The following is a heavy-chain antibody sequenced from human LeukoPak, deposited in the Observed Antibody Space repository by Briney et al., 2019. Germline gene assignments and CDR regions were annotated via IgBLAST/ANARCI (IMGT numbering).Heavy chain of an antibody. CDR2: ISGSGGST. Sequence: GGSLRLSCAASGFTFSSYAMSWVRQAPGKGLEWVSAISGSGGSTYYADSVKGRFTISRDNSKNTLYLQMNGLRAEDTAVYYCAKSGRDFGVVIPYYYYYYMDVWGKGTTVTVSS. V-gene: IGHV3-23*01. J-gene: IGHJ6*03. D-gene: IGHD3-3*01. CDR1: GFTFSSYA. CDR3: AKSGRDFGVVIPYYYYYYMDV.